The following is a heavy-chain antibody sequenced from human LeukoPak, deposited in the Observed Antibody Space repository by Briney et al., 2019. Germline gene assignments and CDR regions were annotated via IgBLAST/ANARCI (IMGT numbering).Heavy chain of an antibody. V-gene: IGHV3-74*01. D-gene: IGHD3-22*01. J-gene: IGHJ6*03. CDR3: ARSMMVPRDYYYMDV. CDR2: IKTDGSIT. CDR1: GFSFSVFW. Sequence: GGSLRLSCAASGFSFSVFWMHWVRQAPGKGPVWVSRIKTDGSITDYADSVKGRFTISRDNAKNSLFLQMNSLRAEDTAIYYCARSMMVPRDYYYMDVWGKGTTVTVS.